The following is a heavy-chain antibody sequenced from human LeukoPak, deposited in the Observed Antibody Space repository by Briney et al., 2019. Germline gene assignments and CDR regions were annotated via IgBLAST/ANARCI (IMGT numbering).Heavy chain of an antibody. CDR2: SRDRAHRYTT. CDR3: ARGGRYYDSSAYYSY. V-gene: IGHV3-72*01. CDR1: GFTFTDHY. Sequence: GVSLRLSCAVSGFTFTDHYMDWVRQAPGKGLEWVGRSRDRAHRYTTEYAASVRGRFTVSRDASMNSLHLQMNSLRSEDTAVYYCARGGRYYDSSAYYSYWGEGTLVTVSS. J-gene: IGHJ4*02. D-gene: IGHD3-22*01.